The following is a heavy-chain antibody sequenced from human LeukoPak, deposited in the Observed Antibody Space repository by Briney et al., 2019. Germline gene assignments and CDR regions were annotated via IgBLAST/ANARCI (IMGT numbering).Heavy chain of an antibody. D-gene: IGHD1-26*01. CDR2: ISYDGSNE. CDR1: GFTFSSYA. J-gene: IGHJ4*02. Sequence: GGSLRLSCAASGFTFSSYAMHWVRQAPGKGLEWVAVISYDGSNEYYADSVKGRFTISRDNSKNTLYLQMNSLRAEDTAVYYCARDLGSGSESYFDYWGQGTLVTVSS. CDR3: ARDLGSGSESYFDY. V-gene: IGHV3-30-3*01.